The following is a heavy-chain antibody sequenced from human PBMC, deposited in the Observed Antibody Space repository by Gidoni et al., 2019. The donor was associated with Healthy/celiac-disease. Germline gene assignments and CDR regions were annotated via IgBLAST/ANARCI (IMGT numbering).Heavy chain of an antibody. CDR2: INPSGGST. D-gene: IGHD1-26*01. CDR3: ARVKGSYYAEPDY. V-gene: IGHV1-46*01. Sequence: IINPSGGSTSYAQKFQGRVTMTRDTSTSTVYMELSSLRSEDTAVYYCARVKGSYYAEPDYWGQGTLVTVSS. J-gene: IGHJ4*02.